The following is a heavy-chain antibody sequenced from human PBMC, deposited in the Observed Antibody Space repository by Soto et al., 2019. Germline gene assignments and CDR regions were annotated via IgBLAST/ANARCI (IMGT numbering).Heavy chain of an antibody. D-gene: IGHD2-15*01. CDR2: IYNEFT. CDR3: VREPRYCSGGSCSIMGDAFDI. Sequence: EVQLVESGGGLVQPGGSLRLSCVASGFTVTDIYMNWVRQAPGKGLEWVSVIYNEFTDYADSVRGRFSISTDSSKNALYLQMNSLGAEDSAVYYCVREPRYCSGGSCSIMGDAFDIWGQGTMVTVSS. CDR1: GFTVTDIY. J-gene: IGHJ3*02. V-gene: IGHV3-66*01.